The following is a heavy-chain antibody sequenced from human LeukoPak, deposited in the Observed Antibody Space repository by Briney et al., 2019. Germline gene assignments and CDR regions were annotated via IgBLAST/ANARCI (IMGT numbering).Heavy chain of an antibody. J-gene: IGHJ5*01. D-gene: IGHD4-11*01. Sequence: SETLSLTCTVSGASISSNYWTWVRQPPGKGLEWIGYIYYLGSTKYNPSLKSRVTMSVDTSKNQLSLKLTSVTAADSAVYYCARDLGSTYGWFDFWGQGTLVTVSS. CDR1: GASISSNY. CDR3: ARDLGSTYGWFDF. CDR2: IYYLGST. V-gene: IGHV4-59*01.